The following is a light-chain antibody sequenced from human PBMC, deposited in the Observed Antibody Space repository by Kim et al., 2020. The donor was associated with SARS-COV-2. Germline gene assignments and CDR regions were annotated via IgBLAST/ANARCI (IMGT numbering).Light chain of an antibody. J-gene: IGKJ4*01. CDR2: AAA. Sequence: VSPGEKAPLSCRASQSIGTTLAWSQQRPGQAPRLLIYAAATRATGIPARFSGSGSGTEFTLTISSLQSEDFAVYYCQQYNQWPLTFGGGTKVDIK. CDR1: QSIGTT. V-gene: IGKV3-15*01. CDR3: QQYNQWPLT.